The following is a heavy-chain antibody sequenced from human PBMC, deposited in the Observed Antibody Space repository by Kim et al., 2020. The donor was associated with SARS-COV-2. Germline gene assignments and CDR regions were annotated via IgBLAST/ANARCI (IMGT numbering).Heavy chain of an antibody. CDR2: ISAYNGNT. V-gene: IGHV1-18*01. D-gene: IGHD2-2*01. J-gene: IGHJ5*02. CDR3: ASNWHHCSSTSCYDGYWFDP. CDR1: GYTFTSYG. Sequence: ASVKVSCKASGYTFTSYGISWVRQAPGQGLEWMGWISAYNGNTNYAQKLQGRVTMTTDTSTSTAYMELRSLRSDDTAVYYCASNWHHCSSTSCYDGYWFDPWGQGTLVTVSS.